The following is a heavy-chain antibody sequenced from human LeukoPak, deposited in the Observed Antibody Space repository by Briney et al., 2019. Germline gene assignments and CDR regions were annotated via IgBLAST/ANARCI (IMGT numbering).Heavy chain of an antibody. Sequence: SETLSLTCTVSVGSISSYYWSWIRQPPGKGLGWMGYIYYSGTTNYNPSLKSRVTMSVDTSKNQFSLKLSSVTAADTAVYYCARDKDYFDSGGAFDIWGQGTMVTVSS. CDR3: ARDKDYFDSGGAFDI. V-gene: IGHV4-59*01. J-gene: IGHJ3*02. CDR2: IYYSGTT. CDR1: VGSISSYY. D-gene: IGHD3-22*01.